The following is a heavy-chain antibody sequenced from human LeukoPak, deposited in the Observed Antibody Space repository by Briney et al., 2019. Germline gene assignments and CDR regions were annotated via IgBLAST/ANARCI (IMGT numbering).Heavy chain of an antibody. CDR1: GYTFTSYD. CDR2: MNPNSGNT. J-gene: IGHJ4*02. V-gene: IGHV1-8*01. Sequence: ASVKVSCKASGYTFTSYDINWVRQATGQGLEWMGWMNPNSGNTGYAQKFQGRVTMTTDISTNTAYMELRSLRSDDTAVYYCARYQYANYDTLDYWGQGTLVTVSS. D-gene: IGHD3-22*01. CDR3: ARYQYANYDTLDY.